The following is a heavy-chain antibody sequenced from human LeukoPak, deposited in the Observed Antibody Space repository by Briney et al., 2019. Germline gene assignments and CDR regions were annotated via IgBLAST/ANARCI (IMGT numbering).Heavy chain of an antibody. D-gene: IGHD3-10*01. V-gene: IGHV4-34*01. CDR3: ACPNYYGSGSYYDY. CDR1: GGSFSGYY. Sequence: PSETLSLTCAVYGGSFSGYYWSWIRQPPGKGLEWIGEINHSGSTNYNPPLKSRVTISVDTSKNQFSLKLSSVTAADTAVYYCACPNYYGSGSYYDYWGQGTLVTVSS. CDR2: INHSGST. J-gene: IGHJ4*02.